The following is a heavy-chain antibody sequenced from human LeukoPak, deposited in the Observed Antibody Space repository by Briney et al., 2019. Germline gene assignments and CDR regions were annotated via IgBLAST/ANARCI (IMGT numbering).Heavy chain of an antibody. Sequence: GGSLRLSCAASGFTFSSYGMHWVRQAPGKGLEWVAVISYDGSNKYYADSVKGRFTISRDNSKNTLYLQMNSLRAEDTAVYYCAKGGSYLNFDYWGQGTLVTVSS. V-gene: IGHV3-30*18. D-gene: IGHD1-26*01. J-gene: IGHJ4*02. CDR2: ISYDGSNK. CDR1: GFTFSSYG. CDR3: AKGGSYLNFDY.